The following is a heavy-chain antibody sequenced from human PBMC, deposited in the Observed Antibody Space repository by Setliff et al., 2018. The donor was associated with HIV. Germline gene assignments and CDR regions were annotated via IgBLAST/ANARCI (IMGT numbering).Heavy chain of an antibody. Sequence: PSETLSLTCNVSGGSISSGDYYWSWIRQHPRKGLEWIGYIYYTGSTYYNPSLKSRVTISVDTSKNQFSLKLSSVTAADTAVYYCARAPFYYGSGSYQTFDYWGQGTLVTVSS. D-gene: IGHD3-10*01. CDR3: ARAPFYYGSGSYQTFDY. CDR1: GGSISSGDYY. CDR2: IYYTGST. J-gene: IGHJ4*02. V-gene: IGHV4-31*03.